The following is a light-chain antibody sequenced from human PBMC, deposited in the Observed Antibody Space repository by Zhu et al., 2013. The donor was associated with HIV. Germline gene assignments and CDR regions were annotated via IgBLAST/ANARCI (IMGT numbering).Light chain of an antibody. CDR3: QQSYSTPRT. V-gene: IGKV1-39*01. Sequence: DIHMTQSPSSLSASVGDRVTITCRATQSISTHLNWFQQISGKAPKLLTYAASKLQSGVPSRFTGSGSGTEFSLTINSLQPEDFATYYCQQSYSTPRTFGQGTKVEIK. CDR2: AAS. CDR1: QSISTH. J-gene: IGKJ1*01.